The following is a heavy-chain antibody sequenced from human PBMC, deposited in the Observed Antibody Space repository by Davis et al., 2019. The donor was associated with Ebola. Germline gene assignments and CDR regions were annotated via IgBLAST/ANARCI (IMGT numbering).Heavy chain of an antibody. CDR1: GYTFTGYY. J-gene: IGHJ6*02. CDR2: INPNSGGT. D-gene: IGHD3-3*01. CDR3: ARAEGDFWSGYYYYYGMDV. V-gene: IGHV1-2*02. Sequence: ASVKVSCKASGYTFTGYYMHWVRQAPGQGLEWMGWINPNSGGTNYAQKFQGRVTMTRDTSISTAYMELSRLRSDGTAVYYCARAEGDFWSGYYYYYGMDVWGQGTTVTVSS.